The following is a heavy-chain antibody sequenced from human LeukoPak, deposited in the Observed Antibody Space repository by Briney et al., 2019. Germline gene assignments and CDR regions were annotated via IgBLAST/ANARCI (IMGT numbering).Heavy chain of an antibody. CDR3: VCGSYNFNY. CDR2: INHSGST. CDR1: GGSFSGYY. Sequence: NTSETLSLTCAVYGGSFSGYYWSWIRQPPGKGLEWIGEINHSGSTNYNPSLKSRVTISVDTSKNQFSPKLSSVTAADTAVYYCVCGSYNFNYWGQGTLVTVSS. V-gene: IGHV4-34*01. D-gene: IGHD1-26*01. J-gene: IGHJ4*02.